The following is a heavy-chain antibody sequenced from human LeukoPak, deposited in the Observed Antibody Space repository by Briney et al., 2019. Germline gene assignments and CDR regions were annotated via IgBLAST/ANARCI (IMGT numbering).Heavy chain of an antibody. J-gene: IGHJ4*02. CDR3: ARRPNKSYFDY. Sequence: SETLSLTCTVSGGSISTYYWSWIRQPPGKGLEWIGYIYYSGSTKYNPSLKSRVTISVDTSKNQFSLNLSSVTAADTAVYYCARRPNKSYFDYWGQGTLVTVSS. V-gene: IGHV4-59*01. CDR2: IYYSGST. CDR1: GGSISTYY.